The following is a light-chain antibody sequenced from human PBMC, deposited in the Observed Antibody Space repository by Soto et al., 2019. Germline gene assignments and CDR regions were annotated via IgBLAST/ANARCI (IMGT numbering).Light chain of an antibody. V-gene: IGLV2-14*01. CDR1: SSDVGAYNS. Sequence: QSALTQPASVSGSPGQSITISCTGTSSDVGAYNSVSWYQHHPGKAPKLMIYEVSYRPSGVSNRLSGSKSGNTASLTISGLQSEDEADYYCSSSTNRNTLVVFGGGTKLTVL. CDR2: EVS. J-gene: IGLJ2*01. CDR3: SSSTNRNTLVV.